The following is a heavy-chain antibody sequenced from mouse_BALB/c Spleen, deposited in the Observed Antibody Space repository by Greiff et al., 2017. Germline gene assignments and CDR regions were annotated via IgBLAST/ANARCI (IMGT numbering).Heavy chain of an antibody. Sequence: VQLQQSGPELVKPGASVKISCKASGYSFTGYYMHWVKQSHVKSLEWIGRINPYNGATSYNQNFKDKASLTVDKSSSTAYMELHSLTSEDSAVYYCARPEGAVVAMDFDYWGQGTTLTVSS. CDR3: ARPEGAVVAMDFDY. CDR1: GYSFTGYY. J-gene: IGHJ2*01. CDR2: INPYNGAT. D-gene: IGHD1-1*01. V-gene: IGHV1-31*01.